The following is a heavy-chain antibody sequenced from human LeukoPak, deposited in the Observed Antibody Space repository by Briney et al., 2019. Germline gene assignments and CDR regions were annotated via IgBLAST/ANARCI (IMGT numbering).Heavy chain of an antibody. CDR2: IYYSGST. D-gene: IGHD3-10*01. Sequence: PSETLSLTCTVSGGSISSSSYYWGWIRQPPGKGLEWIGSIYYSGSTYYNPSLKSRVTISVDTSKNQFSLKLSSVTAADTAVYYCARATMVRGVIRSLKYYFDYWGQGTLVTVSS. CDR1: GGSISSSSYY. V-gene: IGHV4-39*07. CDR3: ARATMVRGVIRSLKYYFDY. J-gene: IGHJ4*02.